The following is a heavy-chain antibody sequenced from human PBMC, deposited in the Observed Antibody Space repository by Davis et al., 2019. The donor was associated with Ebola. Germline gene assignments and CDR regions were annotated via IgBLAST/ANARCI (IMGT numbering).Heavy chain of an antibody. CDR1: GGSFSGYY. CDR3: ARDYWQVAPFDY. CDR2: INHSGST. D-gene: IGHD5-12*01. J-gene: IGHJ4*02. Sequence: SETLSLTCAVYGGSFSGYYWSWIRQPPGKGLEWIGEINHSGSTNYNPSLKSRVTISVDTSKNQFSLKLSSVTAADTAVYYCARDYWQVAPFDYWGQGTLVTVSS. V-gene: IGHV4-34*01.